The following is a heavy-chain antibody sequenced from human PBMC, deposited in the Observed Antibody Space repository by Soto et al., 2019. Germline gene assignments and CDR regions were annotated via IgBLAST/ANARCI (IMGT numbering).Heavy chain of an antibody. V-gene: IGHV1-8*01. J-gene: IGHJ6*01. CDR3: GRITGRTSNYSGVGI. D-gene: IGHD1-1*01. CDR2: MNPQNGNT. CDR1: GYTFTGCD. Sequence: ASVKVSCKASGYTFTGCDINWVRQAAGQGLEWLGWMNPQNGNTGYAQKFQGRVTMTRDSSTNTAYMELSSLRSEDTAIYYCGRITGRTSNYSGVGIWDQRTTLTVYS.